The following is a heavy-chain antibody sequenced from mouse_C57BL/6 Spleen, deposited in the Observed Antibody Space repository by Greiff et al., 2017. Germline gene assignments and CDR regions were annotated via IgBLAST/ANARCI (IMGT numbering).Heavy chain of an antibody. J-gene: IGHJ2*02. CDR2: IYPRDGST. Sequence: VQLQQSDAELVKPGASVKISCKVSGYTFTDHTIHWMKQRPEQGLEWIGYIYPRDGSTKYNEKFKGKATLTADKSSSTAYMQLNSLTSEDSAVXCCARLDDYYGRSYDYWGQGTSLTVSS. CDR1: GYTFTDHT. CDR3: ARLDDYYGRSYDY. D-gene: IGHD1-1*01. V-gene: IGHV1-78*01.